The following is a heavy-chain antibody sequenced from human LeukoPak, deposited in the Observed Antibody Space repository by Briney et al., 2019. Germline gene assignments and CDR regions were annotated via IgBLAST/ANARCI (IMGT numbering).Heavy chain of an antibody. CDR2: INHSGST. CDR3: ARGGGREMATIGSHFDY. J-gene: IGHJ4*02. Sequence: PSETLSLTCAVYGGSFSGYYWSWIRQPPGKGLEWIGEINHSGSTNYNPSLKSRVTISVDTSKNQFSLKLSSVTAADTAVYYCARGGGREMATIGSHFDYWGQGTLVTVSS. V-gene: IGHV4-34*01. D-gene: IGHD5-24*01. CDR1: GGSFSGYY.